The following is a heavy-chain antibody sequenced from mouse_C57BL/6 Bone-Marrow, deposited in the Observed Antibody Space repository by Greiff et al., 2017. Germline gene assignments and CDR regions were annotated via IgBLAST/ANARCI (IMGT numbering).Heavy chain of an antibody. D-gene: IGHD1-1*01. V-gene: IGHV5-17*01. CDR2: ISSGSITI. CDR3: ARRYYGGFAY. J-gene: IGHJ3*01. CDR1: GFTFSDYG. Sequence: DVKLVESGGGLVKPGGSLKLSCAASGFTFSDYGMHWVRQAPEKGLEWVAYISSGSITIYYADTVKGRFTISRDNAKNTLFLQMTSLRSEDTAMYYCARRYYGGFAYWGQGTLVTVSA.